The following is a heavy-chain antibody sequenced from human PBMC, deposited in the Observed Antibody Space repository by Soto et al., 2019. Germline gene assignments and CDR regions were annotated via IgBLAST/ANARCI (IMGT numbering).Heavy chain of an antibody. CDR2: INSDGSST. CDR3: ASGGSSLNFDS. D-gene: IGHD6-6*01. V-gene: IGHV3-74*01. CDR1: GFTFRSYW. J-gene: IGHJ4*02. Sequence: LRLSCAASGFTFRSYWMQWVRQAPGKGLVWVSWINSDGSSTSYADSVKGRFTISRDNAKNTLFLQMNSLRAEDTAVYYCASGGSSLNFDSWGQGTLVTVSS.